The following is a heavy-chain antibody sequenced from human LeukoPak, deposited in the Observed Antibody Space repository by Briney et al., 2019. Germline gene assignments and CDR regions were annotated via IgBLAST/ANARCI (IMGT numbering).Heavy chain of an antibody. CDR2: IYTSGST. D-gene: IGHD1-26*01. V-gene: IGHV4-4*09. CDR3: ARSEWEPPNFDY. Sequence: PSETLSLTCTVSGVSISSYYWSWIRQPPGKGLEWIGYIYTSGSTNYNPSLKSRVTISVDTSKNQFSLKLSSVTAADTAVYYCARSEWEPPNFDYWGQGTLVTVSS. J-gene: IGHJ4*02. CDR1: GVSISSYY.